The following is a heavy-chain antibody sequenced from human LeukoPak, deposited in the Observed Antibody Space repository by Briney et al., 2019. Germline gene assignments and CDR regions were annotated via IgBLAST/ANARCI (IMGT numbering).Heavy chain of an antibody. Sequence: GGSLRLSCAASGFTVSGNYMSWVRQAPGRGLEWVSIIYSGGGTYYADSVKGRFTISRDNSKNTLYLQMNSLRAEDTAVYYCASLHRGDYDSSGRYYCDYWGQGTLVTVSS. J-gene: IGHJ4*02. CDR1: GFTVSGNY. CDR3: ASLHRGDYDSSGRYYCDY. D-gene: IGHD3-22*01. CDR2: IYSGGGT. V-gene: IGHV3-66*01.